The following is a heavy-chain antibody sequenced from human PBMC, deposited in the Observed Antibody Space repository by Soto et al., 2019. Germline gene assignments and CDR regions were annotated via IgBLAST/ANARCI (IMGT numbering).Heavy chain of an antibody. CDR2: VTASSSDT. D-gene: IGHD6-19*01. V-gene: IGHV3-21*04. CDR3: AKGKTSGWYYFDY. Sequence: PGGSLRLSCAASGFIFSDFSMNWVRQAPGKGLEWVSFVTASSSDTNYADSLKGRFAASRDSAKNTLYLQMNSLRAEDTAIYYCAKGKTSGWYYFDYWGQGALFTVSS. J-gene: IGHJ4*02. CDR1: GFIFSDFS.